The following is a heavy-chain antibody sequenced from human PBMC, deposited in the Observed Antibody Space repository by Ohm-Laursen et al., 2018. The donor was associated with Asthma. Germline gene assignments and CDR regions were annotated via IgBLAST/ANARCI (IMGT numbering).Heavy chain of an antibody. J-gene: IGHJ6*02. Sequence: GASVKVSCKASGYTFTGYYMHWVRQAPGQGLEWMGWINPNSGGTNYAQKFQGWVTMTRDTSISTAYMELSRLRSDDTAVYYCARGGRDGYNYYYYYGMDVWGQGTTVTVSS. V-gene: IGHV1-2*04. CDR1: GYTFTGYY. CDR2: INPNSGGT. D-gene: IGHD5-24*01. CDR3: ARGGRDGYNYYYYYGMDV.